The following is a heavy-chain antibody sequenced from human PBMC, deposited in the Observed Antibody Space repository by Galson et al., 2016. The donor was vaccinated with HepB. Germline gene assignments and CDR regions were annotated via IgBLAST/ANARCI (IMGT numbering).Heavy chain of an antibody. V-gene: IGHV3-23*01. CDR2: ISGGGDST. D-gene: IGHD2-2*01. Sequence: LRLSCAASGFTFSSYAMSWFRQAPGKGLDWVSSISGGGDSTFYPDSVKGRFSISRDNSKDTLYLQLNSLRADDTAVYYCAKGNIDYLPAAPYAWGQGTLVTVSS. CDR1: GFTFSSYA. J-gene: IGHJ5*02. CDR3: AKGNIDYLPAAPYA.